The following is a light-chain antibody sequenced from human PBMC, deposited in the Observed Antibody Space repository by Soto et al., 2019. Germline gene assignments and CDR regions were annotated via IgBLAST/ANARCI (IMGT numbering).Light chain of an antibody. CDR2: ATS. CDR1: QIGSGNY. Sequence: IVLTQSPGTLSLSPGETAALSCRASQIGSGNYLSWYQQKPGQAPRLLIYATSTRATGIPDRFSGSGSATDFTLTINRLEPEDSAVYFCQQFGYPQRTFGRGTKVEI. V-gene: IGKV3-20*01. CDR3: QQFGYPQRT. J-gene: IGKJ1*01.